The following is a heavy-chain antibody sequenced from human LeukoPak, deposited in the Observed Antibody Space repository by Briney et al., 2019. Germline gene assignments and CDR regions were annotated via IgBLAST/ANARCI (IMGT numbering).Heavy chain of an antibody. CDR2: INPHSGGT. V-gene: IGHV1-2*02. Sequence: GASVKVSCKTSGYTFTAYYMHWVRQAPGQGLEWMGWINPHSGGTNYAQKFQGRVTMTRDTSISTDYMELYRLRSDDTAVYYCARDLIVATIGVDYWGQGTLVTVSS. CDR3: ARDLIVATIGVDY. CDR1: GYTFTAYY. D-gene: IGHD5-12*01. J-gene: IGHJ4*02.